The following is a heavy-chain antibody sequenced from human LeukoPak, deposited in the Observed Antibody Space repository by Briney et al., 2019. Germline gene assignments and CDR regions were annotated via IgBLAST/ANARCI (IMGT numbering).Heavy chain of an antibody. CDR2: ISISGGST. V-gene: IGHV3-23*01. D-gene: IGHD3-22*01. Sequence: GGSLRLSCAASGISISSSAMSWVCEAPGKGLEWVSGISISGGSTSYADCVQGRFTISRDKPRNTQYIETNSLRAEDTALYYCASMHPYYDGRGYWVQWGQGTLVTVSS. CDR1: GISISSSA. J-gene: IGHJ4*02. CDR3: ASMHPYYDGRGYWVQ.